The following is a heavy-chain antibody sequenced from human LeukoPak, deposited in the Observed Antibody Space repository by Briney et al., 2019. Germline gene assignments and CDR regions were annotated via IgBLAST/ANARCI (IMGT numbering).Heavy chain of an antibody. V-gene: IGHV1-2*06. D-gene: IGHD2-21*02. CDR3: ARTAYCGGDCYIDY. CDR1: GYTFTGYY. Sequence: ASVKVSCKASGYTFTGYYMHWVRQAPGQGLEWMGRINPNSGGTNYAQKLQGRVTMTRDTSISTAYMELSRLRSDDTAVYYCARTAYCGGDCYIDYWGQGTLVTVSS. CDR2: INPNSGGT. J-gene: IGHJ4*02.